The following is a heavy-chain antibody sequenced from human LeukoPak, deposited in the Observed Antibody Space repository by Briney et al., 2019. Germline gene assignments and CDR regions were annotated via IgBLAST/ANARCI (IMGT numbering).Heavy chain of an antibody. Sequence: SETLSLTCTVSGGSISSYWWSWIRQPPGRGLEWIGYINYSGSTNYNPSLKSRVTISVDTSKNQFSLKLSSVTTADTAVYYRARGQGWDYYGSGNDRPPLNWFDPWGQGTLVTVSS. CDR1: GGSISSYW. CDR2: INYSGST. D-gene: IGHD3-10*01. J-gene: IGHJ5*02. CDR3: ARGQGWDYYGSGNDRPPLNWFDP. V-gene: IGHV4-59*01.